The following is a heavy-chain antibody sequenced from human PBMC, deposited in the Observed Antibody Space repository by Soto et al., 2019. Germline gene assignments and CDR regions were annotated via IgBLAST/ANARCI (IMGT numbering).Heavy chain of an antibody. CDR1: GFTFNSYW. CDR2: ISNDGVST. CDR3: ARQSGDYGNYFDR. Sequence: GGSLRLSCAASGFTFNSYWLHWVRQLPGKGLEWVARISNDGVSTKYADPVKGRFTISRDSVGNTLYLHMNSLRAEDTAVYYCARQSGDYGNYFDRWGRGTLVTVSS. D-gene: IGHD3-16*01. J-gene: IGHJ4*02. V-gene: IGHV3-74*01.